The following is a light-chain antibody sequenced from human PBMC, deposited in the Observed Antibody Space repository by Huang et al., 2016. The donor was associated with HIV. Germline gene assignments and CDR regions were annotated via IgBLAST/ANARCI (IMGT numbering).Light chain of an antibody. J-gene: IGKJ5*01. CDR3: QQRSNWPPDIT. CDR2: DAA. CDR1: QSVSGY. Sequence: EIVLTQSPATLSLSPGERATLSCRASQSVSGYLAWYQQKPGQARRLLIYDAANRATGIAARFSGSGSGTDFTLTISSREPEDFAIYFCQQRSNWPPDITFGQGTRLDMK. V-gene: IGKV3-11*01.